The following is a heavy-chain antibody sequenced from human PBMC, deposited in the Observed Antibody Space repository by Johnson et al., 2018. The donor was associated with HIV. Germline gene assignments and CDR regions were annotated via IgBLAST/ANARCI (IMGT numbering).Heavy chain of an antibody. D-gene: IGHD6-19*01. CDR1: GFMFDGYA. Sequence: QVQLVESGGGVVQPGRSLRLSCAASGFMFDGYAMHWVRQAPGKGLEWVAVIFFDGSNAYYSDSVKGRFTISRDNAKSSLYLQMNSLRVEDTAVYYCQGSGWSTDRYDGSDIWGQGTMVTVSS. CDR2: IFFDGSNA. CDR3: QGSGWSTDRYDGSDI. J-gene: IGHJ3*02. V-gene: IGHV3-30*04.